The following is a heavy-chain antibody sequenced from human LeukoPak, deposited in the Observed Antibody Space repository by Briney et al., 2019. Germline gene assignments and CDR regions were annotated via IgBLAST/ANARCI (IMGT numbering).Heavy chain of an antibody. CDR1: GGSISNYY. Sequence: PSETLSLTCTVSGGSISNYYWSWIRQPPGKGLEWIGYIYQSGSTDYNPSLKSRVTISVDTSKNQFSLKLSSVTAADTAVYYCAKGAQDYDFWSGIDYWGQGTLVTVSS. CDR3: AKGAQDYDFWSGIDY. CDR2: IYQSGST. D-gene: IGHD3-3*01. J-gene: IGHJ4*02. V-gene: IGHV4-59*01.